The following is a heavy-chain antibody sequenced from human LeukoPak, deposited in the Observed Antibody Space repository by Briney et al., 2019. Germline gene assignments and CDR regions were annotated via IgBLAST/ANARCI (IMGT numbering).Heavy chain of an antibody. CDR3: ARVLGYCSSTSCYPYNWFDP. D-gene: IGHD2-2*01. CDR2: IYYSGST. Sequence: PSETLSLTCTASGGSISSYYWSWIRQPPGKGLEWIGYIYYSGSTNYNPSLKSRVTISVDTSKNQFSLKLSSVTAADTAVYYCARVLGYCSSTSCYPYNWFDPWGQGTLVTVSS. CDR1: GGSISSYY. J-gene: IGHJ5*02. V-gene: IGHV4-59*01.